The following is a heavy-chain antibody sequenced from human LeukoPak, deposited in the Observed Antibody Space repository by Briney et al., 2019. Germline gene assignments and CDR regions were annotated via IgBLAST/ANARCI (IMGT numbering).Heavy chain of an antibody. Sequence: PSETLSLTCTVSGGSVSGDGYYWSWVRQAPGKGLEWVSAISGSGGSTYYADSVKGRFTISRDNSKNTLYLQMNSLRAEDTAVYYCAKDGGVGVFDYWGQGTLVTVSS. CDR3: AKDGGVGVFDY. V-gene: IGHV3-23*01. CDR2: ISGSGGST. J-gene: IGHJ4*02. CDR1: GGSVSGDGYY. D-gene: IGHD3-10*01.